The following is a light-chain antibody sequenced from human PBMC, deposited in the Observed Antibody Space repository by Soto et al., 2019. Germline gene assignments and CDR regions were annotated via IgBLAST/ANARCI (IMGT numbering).Light chain of an antibody. V-gene: IGLV1-51*02. CDR3: GAWDRGLKAGV. J-gene: IGLJ3*02. CDR1: SSNIGRNY. Sequence: QAVLTQPPSVSAAPGEKVTIPCSGTSSNIGRNYVSWYQQLPGSAPKLLIYENDRRPSGIPDRFSGSKSGTAATLDITGLQTGDEDDYYCGAWDRGLKAGVFGGGTKLTVL. CDR2: END.